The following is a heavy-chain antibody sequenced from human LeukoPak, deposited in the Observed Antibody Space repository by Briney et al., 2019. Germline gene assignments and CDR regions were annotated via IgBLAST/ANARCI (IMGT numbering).Heavy chain of an antibody. CDR1: GGSIKNYY. V-gene: IGHV4-59*01. Sequence: SETLSLTCTVSGGSIKNYYGSWIRQPPGKGLEGIGYIYYRGNTNFNPSRKRRITFSVDTSKNQISLKLNSVPAADTAVYYCARGGDYGDLRYFDYWGQGTLVTVSS. CDR2: IYYRGNT. CDR3: ARGGDYGDLRYFDY. J-gene: IGHJ4*02. D-gene: IGHD4-17*01.